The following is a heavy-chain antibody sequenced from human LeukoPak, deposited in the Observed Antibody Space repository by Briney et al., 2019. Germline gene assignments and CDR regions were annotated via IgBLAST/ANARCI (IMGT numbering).Heavy chain of an antibody. D-gene: IGHD1-26*01. Sequence: GRSLRFSCAASGFTISSYGMHWVRQAPGKGLEWVAVISYDGSNKYYADSVKGRFTISRDNSKNTLYLQMNSLRAEDTAVYYCAKEFNVGATDAFDIWGQGTMVTVSS. CDR3: AKEFNVGATDAFDI. CDR2: ISYDGSNK. CDR1: GFTISSYG. V-gene: IGHV3-30*18. J-gene: IGHJ3*02.